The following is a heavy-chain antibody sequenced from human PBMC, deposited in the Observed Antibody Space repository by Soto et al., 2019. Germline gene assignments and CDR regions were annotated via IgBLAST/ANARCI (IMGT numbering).Heavy chain of an antibody. J-gene: IGHJ4*02. CDR1: GFTFSSYA. V-gene: IGHV3-23*01. CDR2: ISGSGGST. D-gene: IGHD3-22*01. CDR3: AKDMIRPPGRDYYYRSGYSGWGY. Sequence: EVQLLESGGGLVQPGGSLRLSCAASGFTFSSYAMSWVRQAPGKGLEWVSAISGSGGSTYYADSVKGRFTISRDNSKNTLYLQMISLRAEDTEVYYCAKDMIRPPGRDYYYRSGYSGWGYWGQGTLVTVSS.